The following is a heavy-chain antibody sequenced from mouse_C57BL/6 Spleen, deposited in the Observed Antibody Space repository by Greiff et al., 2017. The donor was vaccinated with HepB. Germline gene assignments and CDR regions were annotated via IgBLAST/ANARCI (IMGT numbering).Heavy chain of an antibody. CDR3: TTWVYPKYYFDY. D-gene: IGHD2-1*01. J-gene: IGHJ2*01. CDR1: GFNIKDYY. CDR2: IDTEDGDT. Sequence: VKLQQSGAELVRPGASVKLSCTASGFNIKDYYMHWVKQRPEQGLEWIGRIDTEDGDTEYAPKFKGKATMTADTSSNTAYLQLSSLTSEDTAVYYCTTWVYPKYYFDYWGQGTTLTVSS. V-gene: IGHV14-1*01.